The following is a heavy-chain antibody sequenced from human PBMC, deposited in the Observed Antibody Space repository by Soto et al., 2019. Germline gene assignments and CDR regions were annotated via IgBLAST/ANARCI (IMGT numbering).Heavy chain of an antibody. Sequence: QVGLQETGPGLVKPSQTLSLTCAVSGDSISGSDFYWDWIRQSPGKGLEWIGYIHYSGTTYYNPSLKSRVAFSVDTSKNQFSLSLTSVTAADPAVYYCARGGGTGTGSLDVWGRGTMVIVSS. CDR1: GDSISGSDFY. J-gene: IGHJ3*01. D-gene: IGHD1-1*01. V-gene: IGHV4-30-4*01. CDR2: IHYSGTT. CDR3: ARGGGTGTGSLDV.